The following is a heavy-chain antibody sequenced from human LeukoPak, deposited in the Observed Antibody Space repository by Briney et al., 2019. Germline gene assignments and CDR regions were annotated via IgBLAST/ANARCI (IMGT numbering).Heavy chain of an antibody. CDR2: IYHSGST. CDR3: ARGGSSRYFDY. Sequence: SQTLSLTCTVSGGSISSGGYYWSWIRQPPGKGLEWIGYIYHSGSTYYNPSLKSRVTISVDRSKNQFSLKLSSVTAADTAVYYCARGGSSRYFDYWGQGTLATVSS. V-gene: IGHV4-30-2*01. CDR1: GGSISSGGYY. D-gene: IGHD3-9*01. J-gene: IGHJ4*02.